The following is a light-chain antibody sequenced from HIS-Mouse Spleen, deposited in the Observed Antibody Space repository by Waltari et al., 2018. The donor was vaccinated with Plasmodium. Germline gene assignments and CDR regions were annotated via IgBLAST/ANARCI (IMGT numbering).Light chain of an antibody. Sequence: AIRMTKSPSSYSASTGDRVTITCRASKGISSYLAWYQQKPGKAPKLLIYAASTLQSGVPSRFSGSGSGTDFTLTISCLQSEDFATYYCQQYYSYLLTFGGGTKVEIK. CDR2: AAS. CDR3: QQYYSYLLT. V-gene: IGKV1-8*01. CDR1: KGISSY. J-gene: IGKJ4*01.